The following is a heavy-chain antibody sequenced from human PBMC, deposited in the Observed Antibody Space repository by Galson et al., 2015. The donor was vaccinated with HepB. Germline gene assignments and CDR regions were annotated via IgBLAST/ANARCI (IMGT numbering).Heavy chain of an antibody. D-gene: IGHD6-13*01. CDR3: ARDPSWSSSWYQDRNYYYYGMDV. Sequence: SLRLSCAASGFTFSSYWMSWVRQAPGKGLEWVANIKQDGSEKYYVDSVKGRFTISRDNAKNSLYLQMNSLRAEDTAVYYCARDPSWSSSWYQDRNYYYYGMDVWGQGTTVTVSS. J-gene: IGHJ6*02. CDR1: GFTFSSYW. V-gene: IGHV3-7*03. CDR2: IKQDGSEK.